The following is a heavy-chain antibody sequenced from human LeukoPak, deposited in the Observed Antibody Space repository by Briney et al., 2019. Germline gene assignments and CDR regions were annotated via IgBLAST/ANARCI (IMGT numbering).Heavy chain of an antibody. CDR1: GFTFSSYA. Sequence: GGSLRLSCAASGFTFSSYAMHWVRQAPGKGLEWVAVISYDGSNKYYADSVKGRFTISRDNSKNTLYLQMNSLRAEDTAVYYCARSVQLVDWGQGTLVTVSS. CDR2: ISYDGSNK. CDR3: ARSVQLVD. J-gene: IGHJ4*02. D-gene: IGHD1-1*01. V-gene: IGHV3-30-3*01.